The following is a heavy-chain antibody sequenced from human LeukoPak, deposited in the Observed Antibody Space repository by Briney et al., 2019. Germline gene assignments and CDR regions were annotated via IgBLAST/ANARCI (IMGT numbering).Heavy chain of an antibody. CDR2: IYTSGST. J-gene: IGHJ4*02. CDR1: GGSISSGSYY. Sequence: SSETLSLTCTVSGGSISSGSYYWSWIRQPAGKGLEWIGRIYTSGSTNYNPSLKSRVTISVDTSKNQFSLKLSSVTAADTAVYYCARVSLWFGEGENDYWGQGTLVTVSS. D-gene: IGHD3-10*01. V-gene: IGHV4-61*02. CDR3: ARVSLWFGEGENDY.